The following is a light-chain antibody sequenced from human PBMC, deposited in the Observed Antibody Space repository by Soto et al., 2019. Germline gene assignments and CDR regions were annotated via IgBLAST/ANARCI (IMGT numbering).Light chain of an antibody. J-gene: IGKJ1*01. V-gene: IGKV2-28*01. CDR2: LGS. Sequence: DIVMTQSPLSLPVTPGEPASISCRSSQSLLHTNGYNYLDWYLQKPGQSPQLLIYLGSNRASGVADXXSGSGSGTDFTLKISRVEAEDVGVYYCMQALQTPRTFGQGTKVEI. CDR3: MQALQTPRT. CDR1: QSLLHTNGYNY.